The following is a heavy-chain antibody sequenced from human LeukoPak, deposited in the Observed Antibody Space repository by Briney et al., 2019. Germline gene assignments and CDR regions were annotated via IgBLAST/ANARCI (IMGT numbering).Heavy chain of an antibody. D-gene: IGHD7-27*01. V-gene: IGHV4-4*07. Sequence: SETLSLTCTVSGGSISSYYWSWIRQPAGKGLELIGRIYTSGSTNYNPSLKSRVTMSVDTSKNQFSLKLSSVTAADTAVYYCARESRRTGDFDYWGQGTLVTVSS. CDR2: IYTSGST. J-gene: IGHJ4*02. CDR1: GGSISSYY. CDR3: ARESRRTGDFDY.